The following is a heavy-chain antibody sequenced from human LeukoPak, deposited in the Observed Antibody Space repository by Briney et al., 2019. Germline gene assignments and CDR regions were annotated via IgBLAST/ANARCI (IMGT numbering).Heavy chain of an antibody. CDR2: ISGSGGST. Sequence: GGTLRLSCAASGLTFSSYGMTWVRQAPGKGLEWVSGISGSGGSTYYADSVKGRFTISRDNSKNTLYLQVNSLRAEDTAIYYCAKDGRKRMTMIINEPKRPYYWDYWGQGTLVTVSS. CDR1: GLTFSSYG. CDR3: AKDGRKRMTMIINEPKRPYYWDY. V-gene: IGHV3-23*01. J-gene: IGHJ4*02. D-gene: IGHD3-22*01.